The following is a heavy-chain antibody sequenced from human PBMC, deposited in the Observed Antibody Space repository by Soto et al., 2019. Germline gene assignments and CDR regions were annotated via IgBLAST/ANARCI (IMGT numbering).Heavy chain of an antibody. J-gene: IGHJ4*02. CDR2: ISYDGSNK. Sequence: GGSLRLSCAASGFTFSSYGMHWVRQAPGKGLEWVAVISYDGSNKYYADSVKGRFTISRDNSKNTLYLQMNSLRAEDTAVYYCAKVITGTFYYFDYWGQGTLVTVSS. CDR1: GFTFSSYG. D-gene: IGHD1-7*01. V-gene: IGHV3-30*18. CDR3: AKVITGTFYYFDY.